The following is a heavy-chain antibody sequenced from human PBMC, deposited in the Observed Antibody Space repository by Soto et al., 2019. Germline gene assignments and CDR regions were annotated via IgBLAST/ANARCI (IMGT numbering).Heavy chain of an antibody. CDR1: GGSFSGYD. D-gene: IGHD3-10*01. CDR2: INHSGST. V-gene: IGHV4-34*01. Sequence: SETLSLTCAVYGGSFSGYDWSWIRQPPGKGLEWIGEINHSGSTNYNPSLKSRVTISVDTSKNQFSLKLSSVTAADTAVYYCAREGYYGSGGYRGWFDPWGQG. J-gene: IGHJ5*02. CDR3: AREGYYGSGGYRGWFDP.